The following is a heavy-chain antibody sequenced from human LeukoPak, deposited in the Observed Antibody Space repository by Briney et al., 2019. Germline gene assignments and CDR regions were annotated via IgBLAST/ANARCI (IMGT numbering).Heavy chain of an antibody. CDR3: ASLGEFPVNWFDP. J-gene: IGHJ5*02. CDR1: GGSISSYY. V-gene: IGHV4-59*01. D-gene: IGHD3-10*01. Sequence: SETLSLTCTVSGGSISSYYWSWIRQPPGKGLEWIGYIYYSGSTNYNPSLKSRVTISVDTSKNQFSLKLSSVTAADTAVYYCASLGEFPVNWFDPRGQGTLVTVSS. CDR2: IYYSGST.